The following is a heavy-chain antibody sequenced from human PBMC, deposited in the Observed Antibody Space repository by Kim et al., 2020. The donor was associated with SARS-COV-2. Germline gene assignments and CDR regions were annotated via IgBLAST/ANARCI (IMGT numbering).Heavy chain of an antibody. CDR3: ARGRILCFGEVYDY. Sequence: SETLSLTCAVYGGSFSGYYWSWIRQPPGKGLEWIGEINHSGSTNYNPSLKSRVTISVDTSKNQFSLKLSSVTAADTAVYYCARGRILCFGEVYDYWGQGT. CDR2: INHSGST. J-gene: IGHJ4*02. V-gene: IGHV4-34*01. CDR1: GGSFSGYY. D-gene: IGHD3-10*01.